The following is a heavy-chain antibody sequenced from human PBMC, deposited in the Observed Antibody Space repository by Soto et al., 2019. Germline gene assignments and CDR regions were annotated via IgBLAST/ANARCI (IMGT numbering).Heavy chain of an antibody. Sequence: QLQLQESGPGLVKPSETLSLTCTVSGGSISSSSYYWGWIRQPPGKGLEWIGSIYYSGSTYYNPSLKCRVTISVDTSKNQFSLKLSSVTAADTAVYYCARVPYDFWSGYPNYGMDVWGQGTTVTVSS. V-gene: IGHV4-39*01. CDR1: GGSISSSSYY. J-gene: IGHJ6*02. CDR2: IYYSGST. D-gene: IGHD3-3*01. CDR3: ARVPYDFWSGYPNYGMDV.